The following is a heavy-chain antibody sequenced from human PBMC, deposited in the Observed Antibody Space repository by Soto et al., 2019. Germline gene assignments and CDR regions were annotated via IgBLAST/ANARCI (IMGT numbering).Heavy chain of an antibody. CDR3: ARAEDTAMGEFDY. D-gene: IGHD5-18*01. CDR2: INHSGST. Sequence: SETLSLTCAVYGGSFSGDYWSWIRQPPGKGLEWIGEINHSGSTNYNPSLKSRVTISVDTSKNQFSLKLSSVTAADTAVYYCARAEDTAMGEFDYWGQGTLVTVS. CDR1: GGSFSGDY. V-gene: IGHV4-34*01. J-gene: IGHJ4*02.